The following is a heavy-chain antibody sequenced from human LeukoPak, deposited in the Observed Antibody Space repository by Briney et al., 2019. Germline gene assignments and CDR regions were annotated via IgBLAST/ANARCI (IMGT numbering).Heavy chain of an antibody. D-gene: IGHD4/OR15-4a*01. CDR3: ARTYYYDARSFDY. CDR1: GYTFINYG. J-gene: IGHJ4*02. Sequence: ASVKLSCKASGYTFINYGITWVRQAPGQGLEWMGWISAYNANTLYAQNLQGRVTLTTDTSTSTAYMDLRSLTSDDTAVYYCARTYYYDARSFDYWGQGTLVTVSS. CDR2: ISAYNANT. V-gene: IGHV1-18*01.